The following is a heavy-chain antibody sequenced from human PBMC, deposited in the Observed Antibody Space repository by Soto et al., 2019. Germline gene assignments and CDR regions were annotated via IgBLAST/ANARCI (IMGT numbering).Heavy chain of an antibody. J-gene: IGHJ4*02. CDR3: ATEMGATQGPFDN. V-gene: IGHV3-23*01. CDR2: LSNTGRRT. CDR1: VFPFVANA. Sequence: GSLRLSGVVSVFPFVANAMSWVRQAPGKGLEWVSGLSNTGRRTSYADSVKGRFNISRDNSENTVYLQMNSLRVEDTAVYYCATEMGATQGPFDNWGQGTLVTVSS. D-gene: IGHD1-26*01.